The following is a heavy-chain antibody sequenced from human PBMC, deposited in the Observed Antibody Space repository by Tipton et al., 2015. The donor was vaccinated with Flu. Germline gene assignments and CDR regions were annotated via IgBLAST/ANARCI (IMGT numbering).Heavy chain of an antibody. CDR2: VSTTKRT. V-gene: IGHV4-4*07. CDR3: VRVDYDNSWTLFGF. J-gene: IGHJ4*02. D-gene: IGHD3-22*01. Sequence: TLSLTCTVSGGAITGHSWNWIRQPAGKSLEWIGRVSTTKRTDYNPSLKSRVTMSVDMSTNQFSLTLISVSAADTAVYYCVRVDYDNSWTLFGFWGRGILVTVSS. CDR1: GGAITGHS.